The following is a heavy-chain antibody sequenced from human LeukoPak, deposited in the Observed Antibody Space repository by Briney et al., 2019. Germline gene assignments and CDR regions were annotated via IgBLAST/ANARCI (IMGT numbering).Heavy chain of an antibody. D-gene: IGHD6-13*01. CDR1: GYSFPNYW. Sequence: GESLKISCKASGYSFPNYWIAWVRQMPGKGLEWLGNINPGDSRTTYSPSFQGQVTLSADNFISTAFLHWSNLRSSDTAMYYCARHYDSSWFAYWGQGTLVAVSS. V-gene: IGHV5-51*01. J-gene: IGHJ4*02. CDR3: ARHYDSSWFAY. CDR2: INPGDSRT.